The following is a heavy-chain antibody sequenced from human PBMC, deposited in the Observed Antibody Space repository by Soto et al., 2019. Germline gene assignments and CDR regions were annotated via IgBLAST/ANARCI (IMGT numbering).Heavy chain of an antibody. CDR3: VKDGGE. J-gene: IGHJ4*02. D-gene: IGHD3-10*01. Sequence: EVQLLESGGGLVQPGGSLRLSCAASGFTFSTYAMYWVRQAPGKGLEWVSAIGGGGGDTYYTDSVKGRFTISRDNSKNTLYLQMNSLRGEDMAVYYCVKDGGEGGQGTLFTVSS. CDR2: IGGGGGDT. V-gene: IGHV3-23*01. CDR1: GFTFSTYA.